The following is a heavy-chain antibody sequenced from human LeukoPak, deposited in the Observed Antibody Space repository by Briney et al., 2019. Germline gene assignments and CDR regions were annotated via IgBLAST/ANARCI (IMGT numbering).Heavy chain of an antibody. CDR3: ASHRPFYHFWSGYLDN. V-gene: IGHV1-69*13. CDR1: GGTFSSYV. CDR2: IIPFYGTT. Sequence: SVKVSCKASGGTFSSYVFSWVRQVPGQGLEWMGGIIPFYGTTNYAQKFQGRITISSDESTTTTYMELSSLRSEDTAVYYCASHRPFYHFWSGYLDNWGQGTLVTVSS. J-gene: IGHJ4*02. D-gene: IGHD3-3*01.